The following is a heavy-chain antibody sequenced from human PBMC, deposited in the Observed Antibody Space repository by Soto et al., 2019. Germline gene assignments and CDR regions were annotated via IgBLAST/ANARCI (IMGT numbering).Heavy chain of an antibody. V-gene: IGHV2-5*02. CDR2: IYWDDDK. Sequence: ITLKEYGPTLVKPTQTLTLTCTFSGFSLTRGVAVGWIRQPPGKALEWLALIYWDDDKRYSPFLKSRLTITKDSFINQVVLTMTNLGPVDTATYYCSRDSYGSGYGMDVWGQGTTVTVSS. D-gene: IGHD3-10*01. CDR3: SRDSYGSGYGMDV. CDR1: GFSLTRGVA. J-gene: IGHJ6*02.